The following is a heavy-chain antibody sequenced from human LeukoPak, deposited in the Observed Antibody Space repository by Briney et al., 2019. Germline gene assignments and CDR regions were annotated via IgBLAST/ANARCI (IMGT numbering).Heavy chain of an antibody. D-gene: IGHD3-16*01. V-gene: IGHV4-59*11. Sequence: SETLSLTCTVSHGSLSGHYWSWIRQPPGRGLESIGFVSYSGSTNYNPSLKGRVTISLDTSKNQFSLKLSSVTAADTAVYYCARVGDYALKDWGQGTLVTVSS. CDR3: ARVGDYALKD. CDR2: VSYSGST. J-gene: IGHJ4*02. CDR1: HGSLSGHY.